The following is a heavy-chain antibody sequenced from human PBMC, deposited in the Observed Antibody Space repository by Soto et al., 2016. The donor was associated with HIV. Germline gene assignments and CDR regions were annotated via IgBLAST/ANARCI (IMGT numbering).Heavy chain of an antibody. D-gene: IGHD1-1*01. CDR3: VRGVKDESNSAGLFNY. CDR1: GLKFSSYW. CDR2: ISGDGTRL. J-gene: IGHJ1*01. V-gene: IGHV3-74*01. Sequence: VESGGGVIPPGGSLKLSCKASGLKFSSYWMSWVRQVPQKGLVWVSHISGDGTRLHYEDSVKSRFIISRDNAKKMVYLQMNSLTVDDTATYYCVRGVKDESNSAGLFNYWGQGTLVIVSS.